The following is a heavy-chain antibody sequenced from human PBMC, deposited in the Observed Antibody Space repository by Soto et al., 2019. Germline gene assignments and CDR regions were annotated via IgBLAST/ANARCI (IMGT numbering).Heavy chain of an antibody. CDR1: GFTFSSYG. CDR3: AKLKGYCSGGSCGIDY. CDR2: ISYDGSNK. Sequence: LRLSCAASGFTFSSYGMHWVRQAPGKGLEWVAVISYDGSNKYYADSVKGRFTISRDNSKNTLYLQMNSLRAEDTAVYYCAKLKGYCSGGSCGIDYWGQGTLVTVSS. D-gene: IGHD2-15*01. V-gene: IGHV3-30*18. J-gene: IGHJ4*02.